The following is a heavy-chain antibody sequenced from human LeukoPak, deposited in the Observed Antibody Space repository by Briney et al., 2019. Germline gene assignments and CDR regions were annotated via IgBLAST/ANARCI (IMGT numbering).Heavy chain of an antibody. CDR1: GLTVSDVW. V-gene: IGHV3-15*07. D-gene: IGHD3-16*01. CDR3: AWGGAQHYES. J-gene: IGHJ4*02. CDR2: IKSKMAGGTA. Sequence: GGSLRLSCAVPGLTVSDVWMNWVRQSAGRGLEWVGRIKSKMAGGTADYAAPVKGRFTISRDDSRNTVDLQMNGLTVEDTALYYCAWGGAQHYESWGQGTLVTVSS.